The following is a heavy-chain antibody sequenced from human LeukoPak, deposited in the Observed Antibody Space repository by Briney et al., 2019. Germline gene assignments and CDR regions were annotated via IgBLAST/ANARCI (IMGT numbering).Heavy chain of an antibody. D-gene: IGHD6-13*01. V-gene: IGHV3-23*01. J-gene: IGHJ4*02. Sequence: GGSLRLSCAASGFTFSSYAMSWVRQAPGKGLEWVSAISGSGGSTYYADSVKGRFTISRDNSKNTLYLQMNSLRAEDTAVYYCAKDPSSSWFGDYFDYWGQGTLVTVSS. CDR1: GFTFSSYA. CDR3: AKDPSSSWFGDYFDY. CDR2: ISGSGGST.